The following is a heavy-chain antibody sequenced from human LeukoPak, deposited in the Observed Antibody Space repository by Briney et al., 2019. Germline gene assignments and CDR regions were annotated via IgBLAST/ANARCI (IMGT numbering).Heavy chain of an antibody. J-gene: IGHJ3*02. CDR3: ARLGPDYGDYVFYAFDI. Sequence: GESLQISCKGSGYSFTSYWIGWVRQMPGKGLEWMGIIYPGDSDTRYSPSFQGQVTISADKSISTAYLQWSSLKASDTAMYYCARLGPDYGDYVFYAFDIWGQGTMVTVSS. CDR2: IYPGDSDT. V-gene: IGHV5-51*01. CDR1: GYSFTSYW. D-gene: IGHD4-17*01.